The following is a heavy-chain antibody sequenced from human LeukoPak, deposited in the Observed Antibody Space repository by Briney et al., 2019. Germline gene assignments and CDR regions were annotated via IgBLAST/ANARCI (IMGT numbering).Heavy chain of an antibody. CDR3: AKGDTGAADY. Sequence: PGRSLRLSCAASGFTFSSAGMHWVRQAPGKGPEWVAVISNDATKEYYADSVKGRFTISRDNSKNALHLQMNSLRAEDTAVYYCAKGDTGAADYWGQGTLVTVSS. CDR2: ISNDATKE. V-gene: IGHV3-30*18. CDR1: GFTFSSAG. D-gene: IGHD1-1*01. J-gene: IGHJ4*02.